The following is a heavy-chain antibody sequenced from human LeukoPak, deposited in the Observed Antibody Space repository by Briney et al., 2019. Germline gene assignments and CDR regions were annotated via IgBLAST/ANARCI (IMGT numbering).Heavy chain of an antibody. V-gene: IGHV3-48*01. CDR2: ITSSSSTV. D-gene: IGHD1-26*01. CDR1: GFTFSSYS. CDR3: AKDSKIVGATFRTYHYIDV. Sequence: PGGSLRLSCAVSGFTFSSYSMNWVRQAPGKGLEWVSYITSSSSTVDYADSVKGRFTISRDNAKNSLYLQMNSLRAEDTALYYCAKDSKIVGATFRTYHYIDVWGKGTTVTVSS. J-gene: IGHJ6*03.